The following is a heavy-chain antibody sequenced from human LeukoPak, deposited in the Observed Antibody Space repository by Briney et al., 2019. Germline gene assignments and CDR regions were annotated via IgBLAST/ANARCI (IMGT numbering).Heavy chain of an antibody. J-gene: IGHJ6*03. CDR3: ARFCLPLRYFHWKGVGPYYYMDV. Sequence: SETLSLTCAVYGGSFSGYYWSWIRQPPGKGLEWIGEINHSGSTNYNPSLKSRVTISVDTSKNQFSLKLSSVTAADTAVYYCARFCLPLRYFHWKGVGPYYYMDVWGKGTTVTVSS. CDR2: INHSGST. CDR1: GGSFSGYY. D-gene: IGHD3-9*01. V-gene: IGHV4-34*01.